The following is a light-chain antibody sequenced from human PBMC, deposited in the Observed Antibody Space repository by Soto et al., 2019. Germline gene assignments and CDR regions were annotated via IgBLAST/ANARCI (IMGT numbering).Light chain of an antibody. J-gene: IGKJ5*01. CDR3: QQYNNWPPIT. CDR1: QTISGT. CDR2: GAS. Sequence: EIVMTQSPATLFVSPGGRATLSCRASQTISGTLAWYQQKPGQAPRLLIYGASTRATGIPARFSGSGSGTEFTLTISSLQSEDFAVYYCQQYNNWPPITFGQGTRLEIK. V-gene: IGKV3-15*01.